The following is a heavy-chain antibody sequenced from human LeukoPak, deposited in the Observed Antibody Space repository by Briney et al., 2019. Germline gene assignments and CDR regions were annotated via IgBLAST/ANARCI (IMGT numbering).Heavy chain of an antibody. CDR3: AREDDTGRYMGDDAFDI. CDR1: GGSISSSSYY. V-gene: IGHV4-61*01. Sequence: SETLSLTCTVSGGSISSSSYYWSWIRQPPGKGLEWIGYIYNSGSTNYNPSLKSRVTISVDTSKNQFSLKLSSVTAADTAVYYCAREDDTGRYMGDDAFDIWGQGTMVTVSS. CDR2: IYNSGST. J-gene: IGHJ3*02. D-gene: IGHD1-26*01.